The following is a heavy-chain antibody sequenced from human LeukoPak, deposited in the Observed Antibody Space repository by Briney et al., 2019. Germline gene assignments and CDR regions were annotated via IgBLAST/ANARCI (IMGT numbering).Heavy chain of an antibody. D-gene: IGHD1-26*01. Sequence: GGSLRLSCASSGFTSSDYYMSWIRQAPGKGLEWVSHISGSSTYTNYADSVKGRFTISRDNANNSLYLQMNSLTAEDTAVFYCARVGSRGYYFDYWGQGTLVSVSS. CDR3: ARVGSRGYYFDY. CDR2: ISGSSTYT. V-gene: IGHV3-11*06. J-gene: IGHJ4*02. CDR1: GFTSSDYY.